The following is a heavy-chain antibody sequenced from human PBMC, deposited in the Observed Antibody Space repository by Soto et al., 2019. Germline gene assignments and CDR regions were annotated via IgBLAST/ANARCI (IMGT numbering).Heavy chain of an antibody. CDR1: GFTFSSYG. CDR2: ISYDGSNK. J-gene: IGHJ4*02. Sequence: GGSLRLSCAASGFTFSSYGMHWVRQAPGKGLEWVAVISYDGSNKYYADSVKGRFTISRDNSKNTLYLQMNSLRAEDTAVYYCAPAAAPTYYYGSGSYTYFDYWGQGTLVTVSS. V-gene: IGHV3-30*03. D-gene: IGHD3-10*01. CDR3: APAAAPTYYYGSGSYTYFDY.